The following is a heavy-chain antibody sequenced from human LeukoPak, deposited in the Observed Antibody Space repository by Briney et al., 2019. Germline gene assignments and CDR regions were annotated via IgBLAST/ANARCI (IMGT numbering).Heavy chain of an antibody. Sequence: PGGSLRLSCEASRFTFRDYYMSCVRQAPGKGLEWVSVIYSGGSTYYADSVKGRFTISRDNSKNTLYLQMNSLRAEDTAVYYCASGLSLAQFFDYWGQGTLVTVSS. J-gene: IGHJ4*02. CDR2: IYSGGST. V-gene: IGHV3-53*01. D-gene: IGHD3-16*02. CDR3: ASGLSLAQFFDY. CDR1: RFTFRDYY.